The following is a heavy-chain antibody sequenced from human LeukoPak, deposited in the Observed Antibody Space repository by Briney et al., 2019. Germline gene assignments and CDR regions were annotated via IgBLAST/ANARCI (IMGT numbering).Heavy chain of an antibody. CDR1: GFTLSNSA. V-gene: IGHV3-23*01. CDR2: ISGGGGST. D-gene: IGHD1-14*01. CDR3: AKGSGINHYHWVDP. J-gene: IGHJ5*02. Sequence: SGGSLRLSCAASGFTLSNSAMDWVRQAPGKGLEWVSGISGGGGSTYYADSVKGRFTISRDNSKNTLYLQMDSLRAEDTALYYCAKGSGINHYHWVDPWGQGTLVTVSS.